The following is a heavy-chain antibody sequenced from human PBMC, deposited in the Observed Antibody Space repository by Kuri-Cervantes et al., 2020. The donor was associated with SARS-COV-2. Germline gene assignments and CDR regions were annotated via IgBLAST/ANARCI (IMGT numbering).Heavy chain of an antibody. CDR3: ARTASSSWFLANYYYYYGMDV. Sequence: GESLKISCAASGFTFSSYWMSWVRQAPGKGLEWVANIKQDGSEQYYVDSVKGRFTISRDNVKNSLYLQMNSLRAEDTAVYYCARTASSSWFLANYYYYYGMDVWGQGTTVTVSS. CDR2: IKQDGSEQ. V-gene: IGHV3-7*01. CDR1: GFTFSSYW. J-gene: IGHJ6*02. D-gene: IGHD6-13*01.